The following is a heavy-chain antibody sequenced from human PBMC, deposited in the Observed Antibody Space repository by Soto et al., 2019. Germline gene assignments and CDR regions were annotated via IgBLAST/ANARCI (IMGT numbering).Heavy chain of an antibody. Sequence: EVQLLESGGGLVQPGGSLRLSCAASGFTFSSDAMRWVRQAPVKGLEWVSAISGSGDSTYYADSVKGRFTISRDNSKNTLYLQMISLRADDTAVYYCARRGSGSYYDYWGQGTLVTVSS. CDR1: GFTFSSDA. CDR3: ARRGSGSYYDY. D-gene: IGHD1-26*01. V-gene: IGHV3-23*01. CDR2: ISGSGDST. J-gene: IGHJ4*02.